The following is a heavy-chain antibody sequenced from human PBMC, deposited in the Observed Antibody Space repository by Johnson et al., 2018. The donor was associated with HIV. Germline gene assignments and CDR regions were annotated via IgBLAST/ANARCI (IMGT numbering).Heavy chain of an antibody. V-gene: IGHV3-30*19. Sequence: QVQLVESGGGVVQPGRPLRLSCAASGFTFSSYGIHWVRQAPGKGLEWVAVISYDGSNKYYTDSVKGRFTISRDNSKNTLYLQMNSLRAEDTAVYYCARDEPIVVVVAAIGDAFDIWGQGTMVTVSS. J-gene: IGHJ3*02. D-gene: IGHD2-15*01. CDR2: ISYDGSNK. CDR3: ARDEPIVVVVAAIGDAFDI. CDR1: GFTFSSYG.